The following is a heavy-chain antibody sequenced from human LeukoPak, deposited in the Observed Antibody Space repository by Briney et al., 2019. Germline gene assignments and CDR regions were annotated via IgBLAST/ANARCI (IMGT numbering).Heavy chain of an antibody. D-gene: IGHD6-13*01. CDR1: GFTYDDYA. CDR3: AKGDSSSWYPRGYFQH. CDR2: ISWNSGSI. Sequence: GGSLRLSCAASGFTYDDYAMHWVRQAPGKALEWVSGISWNSGSIGYADSVKGRFTISRDNAKNSLYLQMNSLRAEDMALYYCAKGDSSSWYPRGYFQHWGQGTLVTVSS. V-gene: IGHV3-9*03. J-gene: IGHJ1*01.